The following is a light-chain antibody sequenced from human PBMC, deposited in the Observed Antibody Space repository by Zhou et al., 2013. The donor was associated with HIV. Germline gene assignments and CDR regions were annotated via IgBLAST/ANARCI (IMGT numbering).Light chain of an antibody. V-gene: IGKV3-20*01. CDR3: QQYSSFVRT. CDR2: DAS. CDR1: QGLSNTY. J-gene: IGKJ1*01. Sequence: EIVLTQSPGTLSLSPEERATLSCRASQGLSNTYLAWYQQKPGQAPRLLIFDASSRAAGIPDRFAGSGSGTDFTLTISRLEPEDFAVYICQQYSSFVRTFGQGTKVEI.